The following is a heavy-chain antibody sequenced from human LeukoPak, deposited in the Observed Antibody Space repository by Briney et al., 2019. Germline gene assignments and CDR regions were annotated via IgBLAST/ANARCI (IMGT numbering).Heavy chain of an antibody. CDR1: GGSISSYY. V-gene: IGHV4-59*01. D-gene: IGHD3-3*01. CDR2: IYYSGST. Sequence: SETLSLTCTVSGGSISSYYWSWLRQPPGKGLEWIGYIYYSGSTNYNPSLKSRVTISVDTSKNQFSLKLSSVTAADTAVYYCARGGGSDFWSGYNWFDPWGQGTLVTVSS. J-gene: IGHJ5*02. CDR3: ARGGGSDFWSGYNWFDP.